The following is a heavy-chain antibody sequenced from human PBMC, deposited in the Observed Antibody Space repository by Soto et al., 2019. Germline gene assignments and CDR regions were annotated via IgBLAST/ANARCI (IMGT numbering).Heavy chain of an antibody. CDR2: ISSSSSYI. CDR3: ARDLGIAAPGEAFDI. J-gene: IGHJ3*02. CDR1: GFTFSSYS. Sequence: GGSLRLSCAASGFTFSSYSMNWVRQAPGKGLEWVSSISSSSSYIYYADSVKGRFTISRDNAKNSLYLQMNSLRAEDTAVYYCARDLGIAAPGEAFDIWGQGTMVTVSS. D-gene: IGHD6-13*01. V-gene: IGHV3-21*01.